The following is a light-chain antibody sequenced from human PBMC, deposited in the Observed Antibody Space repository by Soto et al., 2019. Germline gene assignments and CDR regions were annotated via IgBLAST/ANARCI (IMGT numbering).Light chain of an antibody. CDR2: GNT. V-gene: IGLV1-40*01. CDR3: QSYDSSLSVSYV. J-gene: IGLJ1*01. Sequence: QSVLTQPPSVSGAPGQRVTISCTGSSSYDVHWYRQLPGTAPKLLIYGNTNRPSGVPDRFSASKSGTSASLAITGLQAGDEADYYCQSYDSSLSVSYVFGTGTKVTVL. CDR1: SSYD.